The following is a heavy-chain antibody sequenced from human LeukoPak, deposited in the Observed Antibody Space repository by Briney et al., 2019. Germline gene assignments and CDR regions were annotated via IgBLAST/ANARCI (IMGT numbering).Heavy chain of an antibody. V-gene: IGHV3-21*01. CDR1: GFTFSSYG. CDR2: ISSSSSYI. CDR3: ARLAFPHRGPTDY. J-gene: IGHJ4*02. Sequence: GGSLRLSCAASGFTFSSYGMHWVRQAPGKGLEWVSSISSSSSYIYYADSVKGRFTISRDNAKNSLYLQMNSLRAEDTAVYYCARLAFPHRGPTDYWGQGTLVTVSS.